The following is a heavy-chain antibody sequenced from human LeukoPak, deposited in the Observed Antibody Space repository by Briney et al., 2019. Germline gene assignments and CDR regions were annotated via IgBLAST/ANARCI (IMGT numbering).Heavy chain of an antibody. Sequence: TGGSLRLSCAASGFTFSSYSMNWVRQAPGKGLEWVANIQHDGSEKYYVDSVKGRFTISRDNAKNSLYLQMNSLRAEDTAVYYCARDGGRNFDYWGQGTLVTVSS. CDR2: IQHDGSEK. CDR3: ARDGGRNFDY. CDR1: GFTFSSYS. J-gene: IGHJ4*02. V-gene: IGHV3-7*01.